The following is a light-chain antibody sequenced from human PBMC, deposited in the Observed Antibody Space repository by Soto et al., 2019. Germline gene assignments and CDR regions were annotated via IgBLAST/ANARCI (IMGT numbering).Light chain of an antibody. CDR3: SSCTSIGTFSV. CDR1: IGDVVGYDF. CDR2: EVS. V-gene: IGLV2-14*01. J-gene: IGLJ1*01. Sequence: QSLLTQPASVSGSPGQSINISCTGTIGDVVGYDFVSWYQHHPGKAPKLMIYEVSNRPSGVSNRFSGSKYGSTASLTISGLQAEDEADYYCSSCTSIGTFSVFGTGTKVTVL.